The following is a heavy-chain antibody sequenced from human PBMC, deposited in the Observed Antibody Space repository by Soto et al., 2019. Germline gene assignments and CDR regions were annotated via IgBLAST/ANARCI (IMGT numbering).Heavy chain of an antibody. J-gene: IGHJ5*02. V-gene: IGHV3-30*18. CDR2: ISYDGSNK. CDR1: GFTFSSYG. CDR3: AKDFLSVTTHSCEWFDP. Sequence: GSLILTCAASGFTFSSYGMHWVRQAPGKGLEWVAVISYDGSNKYYADSVKGRFTISRDNSKNTLYLQMNSLRAEDTAVYYCAKDFLSVTTHSCEWFDP. D-gene: IGHD4-4*01.